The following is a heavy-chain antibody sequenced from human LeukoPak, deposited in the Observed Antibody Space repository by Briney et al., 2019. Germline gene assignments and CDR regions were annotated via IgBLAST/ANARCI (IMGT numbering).Heavy chain of an antibody. J-gene: IGHJ6*03. D-gene: IGHD5-12*01. CDR1: GFSFSSTA. CDR3: AKGGGYEAQYYYYYLDV. Sequence: PGGSLRLSCAASGFSFSSTAMSWVRQAPGKGLEWVSRVSLNGGSTYYADSVKGRFIISRDNSKNTLYLQMKSLRAEDTAVYYCAKGGGYEAQYYYYYLDVWGKGTTVTISS. V-gene: IGHV3-23*01. CDR2: VSLNGGST.